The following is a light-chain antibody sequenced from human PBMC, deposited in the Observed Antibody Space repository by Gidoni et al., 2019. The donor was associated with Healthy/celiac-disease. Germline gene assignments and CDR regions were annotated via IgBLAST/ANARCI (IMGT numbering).Light chain of an antibody. J-gene: IGLJ2*01. CDR2: GKN. Sequence: AVSVALGQTVRITCQGDSLRSYYASWYQQKPGQAPVLVIYGKNNRPSGIPDRFSGSSSGNTASLTITGAQAEDEADYYCNSRDSSGNHVVFGGGTKLTVL. CDR3: NSRDSSGNHVV. V-gene: IGLV3-19*01. CDR1: SLRSYY.